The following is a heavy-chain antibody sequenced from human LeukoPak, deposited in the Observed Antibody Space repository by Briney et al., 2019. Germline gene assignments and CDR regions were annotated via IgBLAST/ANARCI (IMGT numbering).Heavy chain of an antibody. D-gene: IGHD4-11*01. Sequence: PGGSLRLSCVASGFTFSSYWVSWVRQAPGKGPEWVASIKQDGSEKFYVDSVKGRFTISKDNAKNSLYLQMNSLRAEDTAVYYCAREDHSKYEYWSQGTLVTVSS. J-gene: IGHJ4*02. CDR2: IKQDGSEK. V-gene: IGHV3-7*01. CDR1: GFTFSSYW. CDR3: AREDHSKYEY.